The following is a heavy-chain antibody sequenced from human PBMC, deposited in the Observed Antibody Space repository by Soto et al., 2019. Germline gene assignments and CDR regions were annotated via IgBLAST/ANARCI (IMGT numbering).Heavy chain of an antibody. D-gene: IGHD3-10*01. CDR1: GGSISSYY. CDR2: IYYSGST. J-gene: IGHJ5*02. V-gene: IGHV4-59*01. CDR3: ARVGLSGSGSSNWFDP. Sequence: QVQLQESGPGLVKPSETLSLTCTVSGGSISSYYWSWIRQPPGKGLEWIGYIYYSGSTNYNPSLKSRATIAXXTXQXXFSPKLSSVTAADTAVYYCARVGLSGSGSSNWFDPWGQGTLVTVSS.